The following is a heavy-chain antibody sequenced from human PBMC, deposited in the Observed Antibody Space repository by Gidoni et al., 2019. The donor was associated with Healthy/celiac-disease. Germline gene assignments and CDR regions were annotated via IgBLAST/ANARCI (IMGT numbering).Heavy chain of an antibody. CDR2: IYHRGST. CDR3: ASLDFWSGYIDY. D-gene: IGHD3-3*01. Sequence: QVQLQESGPGLVKPSETLSLTCAVSGYSISSGYYWGWIRQPPGKGLEWIGSIYHRGSTYYNPSLKSRVTISVDTSKNQFSLKLSSVTAADTAVYYCASLDFWSGYIDYWGQGTLVTVSS. CDR1: GYSISSGYY. J-gene: IGHJ4*02. V-gene: IGHV4-38-2*01.